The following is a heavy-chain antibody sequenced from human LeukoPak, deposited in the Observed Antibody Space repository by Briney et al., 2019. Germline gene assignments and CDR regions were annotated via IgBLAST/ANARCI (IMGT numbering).Heavy chain of an antibody. D-gene: IGHD2-2*01. CDR1: GGSISSSSYY. CDR2: IYYSGST. CDR3: ASYCSSTSCLRRAFDI. Sequence: SETLSLTRTVSGGSISSSSYYWGWIRQPPGKGLEWIGSIYYSGSTYYNPSLKSRVTISVDTSKNQFSLKLSSVTAADTAVYYCASYCSSTSCLRRAFDIWGQGTMVTVSS. J-gene: IGHJ3*02. V-gene: IGHV4-39*01.